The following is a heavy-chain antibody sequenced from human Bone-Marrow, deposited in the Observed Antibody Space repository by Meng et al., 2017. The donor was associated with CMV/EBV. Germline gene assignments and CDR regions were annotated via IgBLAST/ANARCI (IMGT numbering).Heavy chain of an antibody. D-gene: IGHD2-2*01. V-gene: IGHV4-61*01. CDR1: GGSVSSGSYY. CDR2: IYYSGST. CDR3: AGQDIVVVPAAMYY. Sequence: GSLRLSCTVSGGSVSSGSYYWSWIRQPPGKGLEWIGYIYYSGSTNYNPSLKSRVTISVGTSKNQFSLKLSSVTAADTAVYYCAGQDIVVVPAAMYYWGQRTLVTVSS. J-gene: IGHJ4*02.